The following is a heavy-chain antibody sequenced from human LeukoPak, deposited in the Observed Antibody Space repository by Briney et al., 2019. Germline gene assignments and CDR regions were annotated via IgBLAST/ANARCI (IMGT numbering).Heavy chain of an antibody. J-gene: IGHJ3*02. Sequence: SETLSLTCTVSGGSISSYYWSWIRQPPGKGLEWIGYIYNSGSTNYNPSLKSRVTISVDTSKNQFSLKLSSVTAADTAVYYCARLGYPSALDIWGQGTMVTASS. V-gene: IGHV4-59*01. D-gene: IGHD5-18*01. CDR3: ARLGYPSALDI. CDR1: GGSISSYY. CDR2: IYNSGST.